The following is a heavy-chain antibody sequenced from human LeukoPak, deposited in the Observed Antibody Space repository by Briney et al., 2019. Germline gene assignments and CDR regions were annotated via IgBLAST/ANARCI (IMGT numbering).Heavy chain of an antibody. CDR3: ARDLGIRYFEGVWFDP. J-gene: IGHJ5*02. D-gene: IGHD3-9*01. V-gene: IGHV3-7*01. CDR2: IKQDESKI. Sequence: GGSLRLSCAASGFTLSTYWMSWVRQAPGKGLEWVANIKQDESKIYYVDSVKGRFTISRDNAKNSLYLQMNSLRAEDTAVYYCARDLGIRYFEGVWFDPWGQGTLVTVSS. CDR1: GFTLSTYW.